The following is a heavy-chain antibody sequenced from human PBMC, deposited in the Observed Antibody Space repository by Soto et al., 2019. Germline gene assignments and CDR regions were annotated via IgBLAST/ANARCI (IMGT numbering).Heavy chain of an antibody. CDR1: GFTFGNYA. Sequence: GGSLRLASTASGFTFGNYAINRVRQAPGKGLECGGLIRNQTYSGATEYAASMKGRFTISRDDSNNIAYLQMNSLKTEDSAVYYCTRSESPNIAYFFDYWGQGTLVTVSS. J-gene: IGHJ4*02. CDR3: TRSESPNIAYFFDY. V-gene: IGHV3-49*04. CDR2: IRNQTYSGAT.